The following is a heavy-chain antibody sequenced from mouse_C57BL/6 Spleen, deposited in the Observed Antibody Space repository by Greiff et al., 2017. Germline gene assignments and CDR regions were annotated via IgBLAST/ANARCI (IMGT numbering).Heavy chain of an antibody. CDR3: AREKGAVSGYFDY. CDR2: ISDGGSYT. D-gene: IGHD6-1*01. V-gene: IGHV5-4*03. J-gene: IGHJ2*01. Sequence: EVKLVESGGGLVKPGGSLKLSCAASGFTFSSYAMSWVRQTPEKRLEWVATISDGGSYTYYPDNVKGRFTISRDNAKNNLYLQMSHLKSEDTAMYYCAREKGAVSGYFDYWGQGTTLTVSS. CDR1: GFTFSSYA.